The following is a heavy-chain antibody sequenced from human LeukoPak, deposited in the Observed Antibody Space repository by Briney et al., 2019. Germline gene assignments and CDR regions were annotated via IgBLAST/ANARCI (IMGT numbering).Heavy chain of an antibody. Sequence: GGSLRLSCAASGFTVSSNYMSWVRQAPGKGLEWVSVIYSGGSTYYADSVKGRFTISRDNSKNTLYLQMNSLRAEDTAIYYCARDLPHDHGDLLTAFDIWGQGTMVTVSS. CDR2: IYSGGST. D-gene: IGHD4-17*01. V-gene: IGHV3-53*01. CDR3: ARDLPHDHGDLLTAFDI. CDR1: GFTVSSNY. J-gene: IGHJ3*02.